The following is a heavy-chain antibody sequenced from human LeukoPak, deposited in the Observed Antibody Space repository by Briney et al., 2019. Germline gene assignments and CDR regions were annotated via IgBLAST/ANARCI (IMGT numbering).Heavy chain of an antibody. J-gene: IGHJ6*03. D-gene: IGHD6-19*01. CDR3: ARGGSGWYALDYYYYYYMDV. Sequence: SETLSLTCTVSGGSISSYYWSWIRQPPGKGLEWIGYIYYSGSTNYNPSLKSRVTISVDTSKNQFSLKLSSVTAADTAVYYYARGGSGWYALDYYYYYYMDVWGKGTTVTISS. V-gene: IGHV4-59*01. CDR1: GGSISSYY. CDR2: IYYSGST.